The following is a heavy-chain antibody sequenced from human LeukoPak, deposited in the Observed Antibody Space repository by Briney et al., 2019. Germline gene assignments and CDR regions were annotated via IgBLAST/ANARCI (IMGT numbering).Heavy chain of an antibody. Sequence: ASVKVSCKASGGTFSSYAISWVRQAPGQGLEWMGGIIPIFGTANYAQKFQGRATITADESTSTAYMELRSLRSDDTAVYYCARREWELRLFDPWGQGTLVTVSS. D-gene: IGHD1-26*01. J-gene: IGHJ5*02. CDR1: GGTFSSYA. V-gene: IGHV1-69*13. CDR3: ARREWELRLFDP. CDR2: IIPIFGTA.